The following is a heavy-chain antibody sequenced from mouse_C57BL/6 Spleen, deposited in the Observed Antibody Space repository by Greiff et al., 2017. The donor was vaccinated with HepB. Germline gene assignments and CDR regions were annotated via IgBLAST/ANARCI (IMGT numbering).Heavy chain of an antibody. CDR3: ARAMDSFYAMDY. CDR2: IDPSDSET. CDR1: GYTFTSYW. Sequence: QVQLQQPGAELVRPGSSVKLSCKASGYTFTSYWMHWVKQRPIQGLEWIGNIDPSDSETHYNQKFKDKATLTVDKSSSTAYMQLSSLTSEDSAVYYCARAMDSFYAMDYWGQGTSVTVSS. J-gene: IGHJ4*01. D-gene: IGHD1-1*02. V-gene: IGHV1-52*01.